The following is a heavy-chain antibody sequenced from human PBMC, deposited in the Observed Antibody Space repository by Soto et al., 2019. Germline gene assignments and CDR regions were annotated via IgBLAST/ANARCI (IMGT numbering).Heavy chain of an antibody. Sequence: PGGSLRLSCAASGFTFSSYGMHWVRQAPGKGLEWVAVIWYDGSNKYYADSVKGRFTISRDNSKNTLYLQMNSLRAEDTAVYYCARTLNYYDSSGYYDYWGQGTLVTVSS. CDR2: IWYDGSNK. CDR3: ARTLNYYDSSGYYDY. CDR1: GFTFSSYG. D-gene: IGHD3-22*01. J-gene: IGHJ4*02. V-gene: IGHV3-33*01.